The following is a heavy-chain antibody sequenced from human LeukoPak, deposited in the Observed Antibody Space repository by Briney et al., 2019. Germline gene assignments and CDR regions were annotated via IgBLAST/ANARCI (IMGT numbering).Heavy chain of an antibody. D-gene: IGHD4-17*01. CDR1: GGSITSYY. J-gene: IGHJ4*02. CDR2: IYSSGST. Sequence: SETLSLTCTVSGGSITSYYWSWIRQPPGKGPEWIGYIYSSGSTNYNPSLKSRVTISVDTSKNQFSLKLSSVTAADTAVYYCARTSPTMTTLDYWGQGTLVTVSS. V-gene: IGHV4-59*08. CDR3: ARTSPTMTTLDY.